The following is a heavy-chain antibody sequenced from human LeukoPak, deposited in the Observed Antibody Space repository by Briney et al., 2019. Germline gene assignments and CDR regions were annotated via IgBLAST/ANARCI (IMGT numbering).Heavy chain of an antibody. CDR1: GYTFTADY. Sequence: ASVKVSCKTSGYTFTADYMHWVRQAPGQGLECMGWINPNNGDTRYAQNFQGRVTMTRDTSITTAYLELSSLRSDDTAIYYCAREAGHNAYDFWGPGTMVTVSS. J-gene: IGHJ3*01. V-gene: IGHV1-2*02. D-gene: IGHD1-14*01. CDR2: INPNNGDT. CDR3: AREAGHNAYDF.